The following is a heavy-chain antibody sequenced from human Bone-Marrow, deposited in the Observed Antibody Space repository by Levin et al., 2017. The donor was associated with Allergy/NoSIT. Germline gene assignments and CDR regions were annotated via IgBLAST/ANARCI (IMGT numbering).Heavy chain of an antibody. CDR2: IKSKRDGGTT. D-gene: IGHD2-15*01. J-gene: IGHJ3*02. V-gene: IGHV3-15*01. CDR3: ATELYWVFNI. Sequence: TGGSLRLSCAASGITFTNSWMSWVRQAPGKGLEWVGRIKSKRDGGTTDYAAPVKGRFTISRDDSKKTVYLEMNSLKTEDTAVYYCATELYWVFNIWGQGTMVTVSS. CDR1: GITFTNSW.